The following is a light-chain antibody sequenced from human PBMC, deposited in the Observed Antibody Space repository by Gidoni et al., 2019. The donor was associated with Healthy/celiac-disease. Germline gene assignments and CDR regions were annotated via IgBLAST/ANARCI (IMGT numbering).Light chain of an antibody. CDR3: AAWDDSLV. CDR2: SNN. Sequence: GQRVTISCSGSSSNIGSNTVNWYQQLPGTAPKLLIYSNNQRPSGVPDRFSGSKSGTSASLAISGLQSEDEADYYCAAWDDSLVFGGGTKLTVL. J-gene: IGLJ2*01. CDR1: SSNIGSNT. V-gene: IGLV1-44*01.